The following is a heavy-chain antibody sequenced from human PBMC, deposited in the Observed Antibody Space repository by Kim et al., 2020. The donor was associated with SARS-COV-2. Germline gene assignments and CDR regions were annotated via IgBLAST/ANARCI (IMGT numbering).Heavy chain of an antibody. V-gene: IGHV3-23*01. Sequence: GGSLRLSCAASGLTFSSYSMSWVRQAPGKGLEWVSAISGSGDTTNYADSVKGRFTISRDNSKNMLYLQMNSLRAEDTAVYYCAKDLKDYYDSSGYYYDYWGEGSLITVSS. D-gene: IGHD3-22*01. CDR1: GLTFSSYS. J-gene: IGHJ4*02. CDR3: AKDLKDYYDSSGYYYDY. CDR2: ISGSGDTT.